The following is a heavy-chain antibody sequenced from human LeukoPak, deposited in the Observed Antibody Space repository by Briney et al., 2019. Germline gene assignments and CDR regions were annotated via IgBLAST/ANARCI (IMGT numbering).Heavy chain of an antibody. Sequence: PSETLSLTCAVYGGSFSGYYWSWIRQPPGKGLEWIGEINHSGSTNYNPSLKSRVTISVDTSKNQLSLKLSSVTAADTAVYYCARGGQPQYCGGDCYYFDYWGQGTLVTVSS. V-gene: IGHV4-34*01. J-gene: IGHJ4*02. CDR2: INHSGST. D-gene: IGHD2-21*02. CDR1: GGSFSGYY. CDR3: ARGGQPQYCGGDCYYFDY.